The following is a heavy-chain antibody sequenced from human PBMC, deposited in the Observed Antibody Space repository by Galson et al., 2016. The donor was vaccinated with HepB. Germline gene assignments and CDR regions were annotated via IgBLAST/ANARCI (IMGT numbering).Heavy chain of an antibody. D-gene: IGHD6-25*01. CDR2: IYNNGFT. CDR1: GGSIRSYH. V-gene: IGHV4-59*08. CDR3: ARHPLRPHSSDWTYYFDS. Sequence: SETLSLTCTVSGGSIRSYHWNWLRQSPGNRLEWIGYIYNNGFTNYNPSLKSRVTMSLDTSRNQFSLRLSSVTAADTAVYYCARHPLRPHSSDWTYYFDSWGQGTLVTVSS. J-gene: IGHJ4*02.